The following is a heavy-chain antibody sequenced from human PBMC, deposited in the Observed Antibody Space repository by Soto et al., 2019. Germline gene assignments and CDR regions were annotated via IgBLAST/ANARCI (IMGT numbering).Heavy chain of an antibody. D-gene: IGHD2-8*02. CDR3: ARDKITGLFDY. CDR2: INHSGST. CDR1: SMSFSGYS. Sequence: SAARSLTCALHSMSFSGYSWTWIFQPPGTGLEWIGEINHSGSTNYDPSLKSRVTISVDTSKNQFSLKLTSVTAADTAVYYCARDKITGLFDYWGQGTQVTVSS. V-gene: IGHV4-34*01. J-gene: IGHJ4*02.